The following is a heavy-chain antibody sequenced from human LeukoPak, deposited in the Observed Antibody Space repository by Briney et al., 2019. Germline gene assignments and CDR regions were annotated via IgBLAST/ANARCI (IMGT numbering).Heavy chain of an antibody. CDR1: GFTFSSSA. V-gene: IGHV1-58*01. CDR2: IVVGSGNT. J-gene: IGHJ6*03. CDR3: AADLGIYSSGPLRYYYMDV. D-gene: IGHD6-19*01. Sequence: SVKVSCKASGFTFSSSALHWVRQARGQRLEWIGWIVVGSGNTNYAQKFQKRVTFTRDMSTSTAYMDLSSLRSEDTAVYYCAADLGIYSSGPLRYYYMDVWGKGTTVTVSS.